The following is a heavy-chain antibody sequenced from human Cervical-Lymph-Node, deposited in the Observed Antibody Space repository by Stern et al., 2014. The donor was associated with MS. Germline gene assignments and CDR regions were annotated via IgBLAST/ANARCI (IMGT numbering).Heavy chain of an antibody. D-gene: IGHD2-2*01. J-gene: IGHJ5*02. V-gene: IGHV5-51*01. CDR3: ARRHCSSRRCGWFDP. Sequence: EVQLVESGAEVKKPGESLKISCKGSGYSFTSYWIGWVRQMPGKGLEWMGLINPGDSDTRDSPSFQGQVTISADKSISTAYLQWSSLKASDTAMYYCARRHCSSRRCGWFDPWGQGTLVTVSS. CDR2: INPGDSDT. CDR1: GYSFTSYW.